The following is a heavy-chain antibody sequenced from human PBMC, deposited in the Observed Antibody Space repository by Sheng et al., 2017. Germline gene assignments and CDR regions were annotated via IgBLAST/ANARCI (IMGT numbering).Heavy chain of an antibody. J-gene: IGHJ6*02. CDR1: GASVSSGTYY. CDR3: VTYCSEASCSSYNYYGMDV. CDR2: IYYTGST. V-gene: IGHV4-61*01. Sequence: QVQLQESGPGLVKPSETLSLTCTVSGASVSSGTYYWTWIRQPPGKGLEWIGNIYYTGSTNYNPSLKSRVTISLDTSKNQFSLNVISMTTADTAVYYCVTYCSEASCSSYNYYGMDVWGQGTTVTVSS. D-gene: IGHD2-2*01.